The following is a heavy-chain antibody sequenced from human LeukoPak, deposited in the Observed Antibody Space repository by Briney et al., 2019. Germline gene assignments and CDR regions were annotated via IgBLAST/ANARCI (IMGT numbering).Heavy chain of an antibody. V-gene: IGHV1-69*13. CDR3: AREGVVYYGMDV. CDR2: IIPIFGTA. J-gene: IGHJ6*02. Sequence: GASVKVSCKASGGTFSSYAIGWVRQAPGQGLEWMGGIIPIFGTANYAQKFQGRVTITADESTSTAYMELSSLRSEDTAVYYCAREGVVYYGMDVWGQGTTVTVSS. CDR1: GGTFSSYA. D-gene: IGHD2-8*01.